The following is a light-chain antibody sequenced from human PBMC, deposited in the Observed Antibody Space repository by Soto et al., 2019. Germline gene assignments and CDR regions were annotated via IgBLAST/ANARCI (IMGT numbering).Light chain of an antibody. CDR3: HQYYTYPELT. Sequence: AIRMTQSPSSLSASTGDRVTITCRASQGISSYLAWYQQKPGKAPKLLIYAASTLQSGVPSRFSGSGSGTDFTLTISCLQSEDFATYYCHQYYTYPELTFGGGTKVEIK. CDR2: AAS. CDR1: QGISSY. J-gene: IGKJ4*01. V-gene: IGKV1-8*01.